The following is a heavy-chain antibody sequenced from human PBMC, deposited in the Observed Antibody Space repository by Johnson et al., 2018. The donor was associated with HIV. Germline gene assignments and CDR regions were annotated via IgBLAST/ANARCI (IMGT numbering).Heavy chain of an antibody. CDR1: GFTFSSYA. Sequence: QVQLVESGGGVVQPGRSLRLSCAASGFTFSSYAMHWVRQAPGKGLEWVAVISYDGSNKYYADSVTGRFTISRDNSKNTLYLQMNSLRAEDTAVYYCASGHIVVVTAIGGGAFEIWGQGTMVTVSS. V-gene: IGHV3-30*14. CDR2: ISYDGSNK. D-gene: IGHD2-21*02. J-gene: IGHJ3*02. CDR3: ASGHIVVVTAIGGGAFEI.